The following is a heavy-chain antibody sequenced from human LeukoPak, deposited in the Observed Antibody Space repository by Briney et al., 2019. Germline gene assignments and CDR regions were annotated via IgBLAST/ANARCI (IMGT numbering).Heavy chain of an antibody. J-gene: IGHJ6*02. CDR3: ARGVLRYFDWLSESPKYYYYGMDV. CDR1: GGSISSYY. D-gene: IGHD3-9*01. Sequence: SETLSLTCTVSGGSISSYYWSWIRQPPGKGLEWIGYIYYSGSTNYNPSLKSRVTISVDTSKNQFSLKLSSVTAADTAVYYCARGVLRYFDWLSESPKYYYYGMDVWGQGTTVTVSS. V-gene: IGHV4-59*12. CDR2: IYYSGST.